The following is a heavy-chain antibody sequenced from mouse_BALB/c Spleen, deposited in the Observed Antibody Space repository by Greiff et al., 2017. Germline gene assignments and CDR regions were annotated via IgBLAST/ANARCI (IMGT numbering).Heavy chain of an antibody. CDR2: IWSGGST. CDR3: ARNSHYYGSSYYAMDY. V-gene: IGHV2-2*02. CDR1: GFSLTSYG. J-gene: IGHJ4*01. D-gene: IGHD1-1*01. Sequence: VKLMESGPGLVQPSQSLSITCTVSGFSLTSYGVHWVRQSPGKGLEWLGVIWSGGSTDYNAAFISRLSISKDNSKSQVFFKMNSLQANDTAIYYCARNSHYYGSSYYAMDYWGQGTSVTVSS.